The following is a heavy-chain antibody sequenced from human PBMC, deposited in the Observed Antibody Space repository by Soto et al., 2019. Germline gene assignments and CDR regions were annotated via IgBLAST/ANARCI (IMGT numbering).Heavy chain of an antibody. CDR1: RFNLGDYA. J-gene: IGHJ6*02. CDR3: TREHTYYDFWRGYSAALYGMDV. Sequence: GVSLRLSCTASRFNLGDYAMSWVRQAPGKGLEWVAFIRSKAYGGTTEYAASVKGRFTISRDDSKSIAYLQINSLKTEDTAVYYCTREHTYYDFWRGYSAALYGMDVWGQGTTVTVSS. CDR2: IRSKAYGGTT. V-gene: IGHV3-49*04. D-gene: IGHD3-3*01.